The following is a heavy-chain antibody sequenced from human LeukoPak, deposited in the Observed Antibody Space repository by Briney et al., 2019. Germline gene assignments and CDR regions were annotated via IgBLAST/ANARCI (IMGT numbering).Heavy chain of an antibody. CDR2: ISGSGSNT. V-gene: IGHV3-23*01. CDR1: GFAFSTYA. CDR3: AKSLTVTTRIHSIDP. J-gene: IGHJ4*02. Sequence: PGGSLRLSCAASGFAFSTYAMSWVRQALGKGLEWVSSISGSGSNTYYADSVKGQFTISRDSSKSTLYLQMNSLRAEDTAVYYCAKSLTVTTRIHSIDPRGQGTLVTVSS. D-gene: IGHD4-17*01.